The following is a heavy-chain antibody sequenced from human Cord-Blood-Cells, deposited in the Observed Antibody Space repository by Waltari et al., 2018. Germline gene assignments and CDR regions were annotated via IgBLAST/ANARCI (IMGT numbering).Heavy chain of an antibody. CDR1: GYTFTSYA. CDR2: INAGNGNT. CDR3: ARFDYGSGSSPFDY. J-gene: IGHJ4*02. Sequence: QVQLVQSGAEVKKPGASVKVSCKASGYTFTSYAMHWVRQAPGQRLEWMGWINAGNGNTKYSQKFQGRVTIARDTSASTTYMELSSLRSEDTAVYYCARFDYGSGSSPFDYWGQGTLVTVSS. D-gene: IGHD3-10*01. V-gene: IGHV1-3*01.